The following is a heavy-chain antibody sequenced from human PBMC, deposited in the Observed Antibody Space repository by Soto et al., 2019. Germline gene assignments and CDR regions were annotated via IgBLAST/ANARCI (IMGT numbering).Heavy chain of an antibody. D-gene: IGHD5-18*01. CDR2: ISSSGSTI. Sequence: VQLVESGGGLVQPGGSLRLSCSASGFSFSSYAMHWVRQATGKGLEDVSAISSSGSTIYYADSVKGRFTISRDNAKNSLYLQMNSLRAEDTAVYYCASFGRGYSYGYWENWGQGTLVTVSS. J-gene: IGHJ4*02. CDR1: GFSFSSYA. CDR3: ASFGRGYSYGYWEN. V-gene: IGHV3-64*04.